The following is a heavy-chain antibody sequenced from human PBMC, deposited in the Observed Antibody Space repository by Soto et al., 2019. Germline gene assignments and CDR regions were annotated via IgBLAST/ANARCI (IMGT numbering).Heavy chain of an antibody. Sequence: SETLSLTCTVSGGSISSYYWSWIRQPPGKGLEWIGYIYYSGSNNYNPSLKSRVTISVDTSKNQFSLKLSSVTAADTAVYYCARHKFGVRVSPAQPLDYWGQGTLVTVSS. V-gene: IGHV4-59*08. J-gene: IGHJ4*02. CDR2: IYYSGSN. CDR3: ARHKFGVRVSPAQPLDY. D-gene: IGHD3-10*01. CDR1: GGSISSYY.